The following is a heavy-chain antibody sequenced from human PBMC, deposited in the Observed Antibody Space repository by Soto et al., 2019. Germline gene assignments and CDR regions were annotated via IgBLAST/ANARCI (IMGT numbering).Heavy chain of an antibody. Sequence: EEPLVESGGGLIQPGGSLRLSCAASGFTVSSNYMSWVRQAPGKGLEWVSVIYSGGNTYYADYVKGRFTISRDTSKNTLYLQMNSLRAADTAVYYCVREVAPYYYDNNGYYYQKWVQGTLVTVSS. J-gene: IGHJ1*01. D-gene: IGHD3-22*01. CDR3: VREVAPYYYDNNGYYYQK. V-gene: IGHV3-53*01. CDR2: IYSGGNT. CDR1: GFTVSSNY.